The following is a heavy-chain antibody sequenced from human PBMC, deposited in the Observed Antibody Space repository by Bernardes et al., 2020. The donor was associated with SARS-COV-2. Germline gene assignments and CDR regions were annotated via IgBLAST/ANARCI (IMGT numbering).Heavy chain of an antibody. D-gene: IGHD3-22*01. CDR3: ARELRYDSSGYPLHYYYGMDV. CDR2: ISYDGSNK. V-gene: IGHV3-30-3*01. Sequence: GSLRLSCAASGFTFSSYAMHWVRQAPGKGLEWVAVISYDGSNKYYADSVKGRFTISRDNSKNTLYLQMNSLRAEDTAVYYCARELRYDSSGYPLHYYYGMDVWGQGTTVTVSS. J-gene: IGHJ6*02. CDR1: GFTFSSYA.